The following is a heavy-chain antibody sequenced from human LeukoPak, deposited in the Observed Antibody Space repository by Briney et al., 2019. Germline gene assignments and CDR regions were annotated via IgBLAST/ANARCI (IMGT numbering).Heavy chain of an antibody. D-gene: IGHD2-2*01. V-gene: IGHV4-4*09. CDR3: ARQKCTSTSCLTKNAFDI. Sequence: SETLSLTCTVSGSISSYYWSWIGQPPGKGLEWIGYICTSGSTNYNPSLKSRVTISVDTSKNQFSLDLSSVTAADTAVYYCARQKCTSTSCLTKNAFDIWGQGTMVTVSS. CDR1: GSISSYY. CDR2: ICTSGST. J-gene: IGHJ3*02.